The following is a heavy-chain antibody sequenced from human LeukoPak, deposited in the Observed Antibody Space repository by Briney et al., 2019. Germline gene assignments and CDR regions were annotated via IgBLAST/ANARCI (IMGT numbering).Heavy chain of an antibody. CDR1: GFTFSHYD. CDR2: IRSDGGNK. Sequence: GGSLRLSCLTSGFTFSHYDMHWVRQAPGKGLEWVAFIRSDGGNKIYADSVKGRFTISRDNSENTVYLQMNSLRAEDTAVYYCAVEGDWGQGTLVTVSS. V-gene: IGHV3-30*02. D-gene: IGHD1-1*01. J-gene: IGHJ4*02. CDR3: AVEGD.